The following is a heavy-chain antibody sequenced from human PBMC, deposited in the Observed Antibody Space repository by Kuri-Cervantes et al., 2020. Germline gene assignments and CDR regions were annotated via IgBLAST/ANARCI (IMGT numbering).Heavy chain of an antibody. J-gene: IGHJ4*02. D-gene: IGHD3-9*01. CDR1: GFTFSTYW. CDR3: AWTALRDSVLTQH. V-gene: IGHV3-7*01. CDR2: IKHDGSEK. Sequence: GESLKISCAASGFTFSTYWMTWVRKAPGKGLEWVANIKHDGSEKYYVDSVNGRFAISTDNAKNSLYLQMNSLRAEDTAVYYCAWTALRDSVLTQHWGQGTLVTVSS.